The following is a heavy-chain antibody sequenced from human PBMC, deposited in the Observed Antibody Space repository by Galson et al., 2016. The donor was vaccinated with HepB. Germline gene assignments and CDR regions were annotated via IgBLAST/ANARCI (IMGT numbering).Heavy chain of an antibody. CDR1: GDSFSSYY. V-gene: IGHV4-34*01. CDR2: INYYGST. J-gene: IGHJ6*02. CDR3: ARLSAGGTNGVDV. Sequence: ETLSLTCSVYGDSFSSYYWSWIRQTPGKGLEWIGEINYYGSTNHDPSLKSRVTISVDTSKNQISLKLNSVSATDTAVYYCARLSAGGTNGVDVWGQGTTVIVSS. D-gene: IGHD1-1*01.